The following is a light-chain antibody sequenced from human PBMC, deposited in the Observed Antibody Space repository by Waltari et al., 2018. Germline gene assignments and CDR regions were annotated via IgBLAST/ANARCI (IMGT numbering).Light chain of an antibody. Sequence: GDRVNITCRASQGIGNSLAWYQQKPGKVPKLLIHGAFTLQSGVPSRFSGSGSETDFTLTITSLQPEDVATYYCQKCKNAPWTFGQGTKVEIK. CDR1: QGIGNS. V-gene: IGKV1-27*01. CDR3: QKCKNAPWT. CDR2: GAF. J-gene: IGKJ1*01.